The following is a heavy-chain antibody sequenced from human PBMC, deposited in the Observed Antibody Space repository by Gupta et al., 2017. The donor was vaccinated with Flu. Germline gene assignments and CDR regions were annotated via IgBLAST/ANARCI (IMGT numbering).Heavy chain of an antibody. D-gene: IGHD2-15*01. J-gene: IGHJ5*02. CDR2: INTAGYT. CDR3: ARGEGYFSGGNCMFDP. Sequence: EVQLVESGGGLVQPGGSLRLSCEASGFAFSSYGMHWVRQATGKGLEWVSCINTAGYTYYLGSVKCRFTISRENAKHSLYLQMNSLRVGDTAVYYCARGEGYFSGGNCMFDPWGQGTLVTVSS. CDR1: GFAFSSYG. V-gene: IGHV3-13*04.